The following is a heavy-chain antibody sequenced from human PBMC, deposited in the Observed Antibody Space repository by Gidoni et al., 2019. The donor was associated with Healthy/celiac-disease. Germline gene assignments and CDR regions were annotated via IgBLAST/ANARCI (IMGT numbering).Heavy chain of an antibody. CDR3: AKNYDSSGYYYVEVAFDI. Sequence: EVQLLESGGGLVQPGGSLRLSCAASGFTFSSSAMGWVRQAPGKGLEWVSAISGSGGSTYYADSVKGRFTISRDNSKNTLYLQMNSLRAEDTAVYYCAKNYDSSGYYYVEVAFDIWGQGTMVTVSS. D-gene: IGHD3-22*01. J-gene: IGHJ3*02. CDR1: GFTFSSSA. CDR2: ISGSGGST. V-gene: IGHV3-23*01.